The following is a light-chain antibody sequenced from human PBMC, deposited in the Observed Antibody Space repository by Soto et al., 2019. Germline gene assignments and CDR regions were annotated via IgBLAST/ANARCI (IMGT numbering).Light chain of an antibody. CDR1: SGRYTYI. V-gene: IGLV4-69*01. J-gene: IGLJ2*01. CDR2: LDSDGRH. CDR3: QTWGTGIHEI. Sequence: QSVLTQSPSASASLGASVKLTCTLSSGRYTYIIAWHQQQPGRGPRYLLSLDSDGRHNKGAGIPDRFSGSSSGAERYLTISRLQSEDEADYYCQTWGTGIHEIFGGGTKLTVL.